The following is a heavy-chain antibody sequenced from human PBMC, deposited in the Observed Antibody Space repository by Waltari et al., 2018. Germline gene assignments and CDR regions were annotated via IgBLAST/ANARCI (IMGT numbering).Heavy chain of an antibody. CDR2: TYYRSKWDS. CDR3: ARGGFGFNAGRFDS. CDR1: GDSVSSNSAI. V-gene: IGHV6-1*01. J-gene: IGHJ4*02. D-gene: IGHD3-10*01. Sequence: QVQLQQSGPGLVKPSQTLSLTCAISGDSVSSNSAIWNWIRQSPSRGLEWLGRTYYRSKWDSDSAVSVKSRITINPDTSKNQFSLQLNSVTPEDTAVYYCARGGFGFNAGRFDSWGRGTLVTVTS.